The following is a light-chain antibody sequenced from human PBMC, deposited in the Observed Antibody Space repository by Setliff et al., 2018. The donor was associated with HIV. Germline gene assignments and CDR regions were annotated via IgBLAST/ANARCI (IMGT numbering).Light chain of an antibody. J-gene: IGLJ2*01. CDR3: CSYGRGDIWI. CDR2: EVS. Sequence: QSVLTQPASVSGSPGQSITISCTGTSSDVGGYNYVSWYQQHPGKAPKLMIYEVSNRPSGVSNRFSGSKSGNTASLTISGLQAEDEAGYYCCSYGRGDIWIFGGGTKVTVL. CDR1: SSDVGGYNY. V-gene: IGLV2-14*01.